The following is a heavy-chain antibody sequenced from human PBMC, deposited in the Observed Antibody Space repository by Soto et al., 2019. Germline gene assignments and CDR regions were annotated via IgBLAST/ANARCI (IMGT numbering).Heavy chain of an antibody. CDR2: IRSKANSYAT. CDR1: GFTFSGSA. J-gene: IGHJ1*01. V-gene: IGHV3-73*01. D-gene: IGHD3-3*01. CDR3: TVRAPWSFQH. Sequence: VGSLRLSCAASGFTFSGSAMHWVRQASGKGLEWVGRIRSKANSYATAYAASVKGRFTISRDDSKNTAYLQMNSLKTEDTAVYYCTVRAPWSFQHWGQGTLVTAPQ.